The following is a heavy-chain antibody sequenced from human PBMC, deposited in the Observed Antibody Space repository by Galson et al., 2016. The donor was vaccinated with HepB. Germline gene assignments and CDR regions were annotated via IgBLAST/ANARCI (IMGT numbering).Heavy chain of an antibody. J-gene: IGHJ4*02. D-gene: IGHD2/OR15-2a*01. CDR2: DSMDGRRK. CDR3: AKRHEYCPPVGCSVDY. CDR1: GFLFRSYG. V-gene: IGHV3-30*18. Sequence: SLRLSCAGSGFLFRSYGMHWVRQAPGKGLEWVAADSMDGRRKFYSASVKGRFTISRDNSNNMLFLQMDSLRPDDTAVYYCAKRHEYCPPVGCSVDYWGQGTLVSVPS.